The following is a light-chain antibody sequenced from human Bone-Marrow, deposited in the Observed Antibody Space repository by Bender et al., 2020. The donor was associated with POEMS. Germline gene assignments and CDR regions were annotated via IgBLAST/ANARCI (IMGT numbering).Light chain of an antibody. J-gene: IGLJ3*02. CDR3: CSYTSGRTWV. V-gene: IGLV2-14*01. CDR2: EGS. Sequence: QSALTQPASVSGSPGQSITISCTGTSSDVGGYNYVSWYQQHPGKAPKLMIYEGSRRPSGVSNRFSASKSGNTASLTISGLQAEDEADYYCCSYTSGRTWVFGGGTKLTVL. CDR1: SSDVGGYNY.